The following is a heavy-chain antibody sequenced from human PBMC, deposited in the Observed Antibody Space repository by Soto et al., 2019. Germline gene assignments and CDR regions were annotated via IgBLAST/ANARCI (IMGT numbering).Heavy chain of an antibody. V-gene: IGHV4-31*03. D-gene: IGHD6-6*01. J-gene: IGHJ6*02. CDR2: IYYSGST. CDR3: AREGAAPYYYYGMDV. Sequence: SETLSLTCTVSGGSISSGDYYWSWIRQHPGKGLEWIGFIYYSGSTYYNPSLKSRVTISVDTSKNQFSLKLSSVTAADTAVYYCAREGAAPYYYYGMDVWGQGTTVTVSS. CDR1: GGSISSGDYY.